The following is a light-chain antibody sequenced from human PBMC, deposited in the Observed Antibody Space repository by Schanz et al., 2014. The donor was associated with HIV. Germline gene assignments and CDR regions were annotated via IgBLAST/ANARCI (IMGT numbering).Light chain of an antibody. Sequence: EIVLTQSPGTLSLSPGERATLSCRASQSVSSNLAWYKQKHGQAPRLLIFDASIRATGIPDRFSGSGSGTDFTLTISRLEPEDFAVYYCQQYGNSPRTFGQGTKVEI. V-gene: IGKV3-20*01. J-gene: IGKJ1*01. CDR3: QQYGNSPRT. CDR2: DAS. CDR1: QSVSSN.